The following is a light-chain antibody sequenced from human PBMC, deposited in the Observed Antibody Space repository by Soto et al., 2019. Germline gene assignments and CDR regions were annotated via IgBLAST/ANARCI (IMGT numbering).Light chain of an antibody. CDR1: QSIRSY. V-gene: IGKV3-11*01. CDR3: QKRSDWPYT. Sequence: EIVLTQSPAALSLSPGERATLSCRASQSIRSYIAWYQQKLGQAPRLLIYDASNRSTGIPARFSGSGCGTDFTLTISSLEPADFAVYYCQKRSDWPYTFGQGTKLEI. J-gene: IGKJ2*01. CDR2: DAS.